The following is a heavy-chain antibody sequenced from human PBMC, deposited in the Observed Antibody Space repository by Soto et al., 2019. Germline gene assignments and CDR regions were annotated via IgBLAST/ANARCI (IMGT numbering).Heavy chain of an antibody. CDR3: ARQNFYSQDL. V-gene: IGHV4-4*02. D-gene: IGHD2-21*01. J-gene: IGHJ5*02. Sequence: SETLSLTCAVSGDSIGSDKWWSWIRQPPGQGLEWIGEIHRSGTTNYDPSLKSRVTMSVDISKNQYSLTLTSVTAADTAIYFCARQNFYSQDLWGQGILVTVSS. CDR2: IHRSGTT. CDR1: GDSIGSDKW.